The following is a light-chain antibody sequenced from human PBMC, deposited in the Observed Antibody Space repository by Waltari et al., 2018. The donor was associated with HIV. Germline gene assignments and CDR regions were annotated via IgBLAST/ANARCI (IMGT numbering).Light chain of an antibody. CDR3: SSYRSSSTFV. J-gene: IGLJ1*01. CDR1: SSDVGGYDY. CDR2: EVT. Sequence: PGQSITISCTGASSDVGGYDYVSWYQQHPGKAPKLMIYEVTNRPSGISNLFSGSKSGNTASLTISGLQAEDEADYYCSSYRSSSTFVFGTGTKVTVL. V-gene: IGLV2-14*03.